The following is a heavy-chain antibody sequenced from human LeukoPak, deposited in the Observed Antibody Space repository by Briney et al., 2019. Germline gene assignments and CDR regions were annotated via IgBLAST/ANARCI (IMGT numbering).Heavy chain of an antibody. J-gene: IGHJ4*02. CDR2: IKQDGSEK. D-gene: IGHD3-22*01. Sequence: GGSLRLSCAASGFTFSSYWMSWVRQAPGKGLEWVANIKQDGSEKYYVDSVKGRFTISRDNAKSSLYLQMNSLRAEDTAVYYCARESLRYYDSSGYLDYWGQGTLVTVSS. V-gene: IGHV3-7*01. CDR1: GFTFSSYW. CDR3: ARESLRYYDSSGYLDY.